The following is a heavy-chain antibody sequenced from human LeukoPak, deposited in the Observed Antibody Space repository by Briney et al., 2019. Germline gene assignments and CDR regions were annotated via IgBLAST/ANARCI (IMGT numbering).Heavy chain of an antibody. J-gene: IGHJ6*02. CDR2: IYSGGST. V-gene: IGHV3-66*01. CDR1: GFTFSSYA. CDR3: ARELRGYSYGYPDGYYYYGMDV. D-gene: IGHD5-18*01. Sequence: GGSLRLSCAASGFTFSSYAMSWVRQAPGKGLEWVSVIYSGGSTYYADSVKGRFTISRDNSKNTLYLQMNSLRAEDTAVYYCARELRGYSYGYPDGYYYYGMDVWGQGTTVTVSS.